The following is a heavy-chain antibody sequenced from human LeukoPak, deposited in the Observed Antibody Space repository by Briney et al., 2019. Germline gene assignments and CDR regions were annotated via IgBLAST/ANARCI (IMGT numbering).Heavy chain of an antibody. J-gene: IGHJ4*02. CDR2: INHSGST. CDR3: ARGRAFDD. Sequence: SETLSLTCAVYGGTFSGYYWSWIRQPPGKGLEWIGEINHSGSTNYNPSLKSRVTISVDTSKNQFSLRLSSVTAADTAVYYCARGRAFDDWGQGTLVTVSS. CDR1: GGTFSGYY. V-gene: IGHV4-34*01. D-gene: IGHD4/OR15-4a*01.